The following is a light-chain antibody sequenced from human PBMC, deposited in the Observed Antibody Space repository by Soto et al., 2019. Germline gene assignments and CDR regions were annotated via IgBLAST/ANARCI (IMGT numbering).Light chain of an antibody. Sequence: VVMTQSPLSLPVTLGQPASISCRSSQSLVYSDGNTYLNWFQQRPGQSPRRLIYKVSNRDSGVPDRCSGRGSGTDFTLKISRVEAEDVGVYYCMQGTHWPRTFGQWTK. CDR2: KVS. J-gene: IGKJ2*01. V-gene: IGKV2-30*01. CDR3: MQGTHWPRT. CDR1: QSLVYSDGNTY.